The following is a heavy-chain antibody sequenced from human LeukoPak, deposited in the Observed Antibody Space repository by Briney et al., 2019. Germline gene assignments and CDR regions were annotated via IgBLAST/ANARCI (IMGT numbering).Heavy chain of an antibody. CDR1: GYSFTNYW. CDR3: AKGGDGRDFLLY. Sequence: GASVKVSCKGSGYSFTNYWIGSVRQMPGKGLEWMGFIYPRDSRTTYSPSFQGQVTISADRSISTAYIQWSSLKASDTAMYYCAKGGDGRDFLLYWGQGSLVTVSS. D-gene: IGHD5-24*01. J-gene: IGHJ4*02. V-gene: IGHV5-51*01. CDR2: IYPRDSRT.